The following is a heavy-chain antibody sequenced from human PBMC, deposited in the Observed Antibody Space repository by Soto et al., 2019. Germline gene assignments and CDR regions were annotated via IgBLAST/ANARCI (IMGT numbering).Heavy chain of an antibody. CDR3: ARHPRSYYYDSSGYYTRTNYYFDY. D-gene: IGHD3-22*01. Sequence: SETLSLTCTVSGGSISSSSYYWGWIRQPPGKGLEWIGSIYYSGSTYYNPSLKSRVTISVDTSKNQFSLELSPVTAADTAVYYCARHPRSYYYDSSGYYTRTNYYFDYWGQGTLVTVSS. CDR1: GGSISSSSYY. CDR2: IYYSGST. J-gene: IGHJ4*02. V-gene: IGHV4-39*01.